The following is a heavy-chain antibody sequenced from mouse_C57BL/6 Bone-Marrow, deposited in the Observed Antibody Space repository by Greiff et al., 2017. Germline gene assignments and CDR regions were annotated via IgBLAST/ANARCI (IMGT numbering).Heavy chain of an antibody. CDR1: GYTFTEYA. V-gene: IGHV1-62-2*01. CDR2: ISPGSGCR. J-gene: IGHJ1*03. D-gene: IGHD2-5*01. CDR3: ARNGFLYYSNYERYMDV. Sequence: VQVQESGAELVKPGASVTLSCKASGYTFTEYAIHWVKQTPVHGLEWIGWISPGSGCREYNEKFKDKAILTADKSSSSVYMELSRLTAEDSAVYYCARNGFLYYSNYERYMDVWGTGTSVTVAS.